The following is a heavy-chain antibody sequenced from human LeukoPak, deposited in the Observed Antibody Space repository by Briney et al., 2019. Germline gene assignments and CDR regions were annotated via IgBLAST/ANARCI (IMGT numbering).Heavy chain of an antibody. J-gene: IGHJ4*02. CDR3: AVRSYDSSGYPGYYLDY. CDR1: GGSFSGYY. CDR2: INHSGST. D-gene: IGHD3-22*01. V-gene: IGHV4-34*01. Sequence: SETLSLTCAVYGGSFSGYYWSWIRQPPGKGLEWIGEINHSGSTNYNPSLKSRVTISVDTSKNQFSLKLSSVTAADTAVYYCAVRSYDSSGYPGYYLDYWGQGTLVTVSS.